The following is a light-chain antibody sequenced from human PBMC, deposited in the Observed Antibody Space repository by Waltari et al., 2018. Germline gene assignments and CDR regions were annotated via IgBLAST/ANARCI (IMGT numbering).Light chain of an antibody. CDR2: DVS. V-gene: IGLV2-14*03. Sequence: QSALTQPASVSGSPGQSITISCTGTSSDVGTSHSVSWYQDHPGQGPKVIIYDVSDRPSGVSARFSGSKSGNTASLTISGLQAEDEADYYCSSQSSDNVVLFGGGTKVTVL. CDR1: SSDVGTSHS. J-gene: IGLJ3*02. CDR3: SSQSSDNVVL.